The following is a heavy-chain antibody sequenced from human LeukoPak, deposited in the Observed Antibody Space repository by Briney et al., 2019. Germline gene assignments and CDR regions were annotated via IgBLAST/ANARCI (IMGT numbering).Heavy chain of an antibody. Sequence: GGSLRLSCAASGFTFSSYAMSWVRQAPGKGLEGVSAISGSGGSTYYADSVKGRFTISRDNSKNTLYLQMNSLRAEDTSVYYCAKDCLGGSCYLWGQGTLVTVSS. D-gene: IGHD2-15*01. CDR1: GFTFSSYA. J-gene: IGHJ4*02. V-gene: IGHV3-23*01. CDR3: AKDCLGGSCYL. CDR2: ISGSGGST.